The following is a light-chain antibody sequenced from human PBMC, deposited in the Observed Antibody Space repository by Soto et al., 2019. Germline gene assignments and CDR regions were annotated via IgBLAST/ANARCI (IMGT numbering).Light chain of an antibody. Sequence: EIVMTQSPATLSVSPGDSATLSCRASQSVSSNLAWYQQKPGQAPRRLIYGASTRATGIPARFSGSGSGTEFPLTISSLQSEDFAVYYCQQYNNWPLTFCGGTKVEIK. CDR2: GAS. CDR3: QQYNNWPLT. CDR1: QSVSSN. V-gene: IGKV3D-15*01. J-gene: IGKJ4*02.